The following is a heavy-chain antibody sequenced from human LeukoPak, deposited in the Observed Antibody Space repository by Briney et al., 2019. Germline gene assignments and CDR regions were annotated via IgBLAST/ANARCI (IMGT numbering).Heavy chain of an antibody. CDR2: ISGYNGKT. CDR1: GYTFTSYG. J-gene: IGHJ4*02. CDR3: AREGGFASGSREFDY. Sequence: ASVKVSCKASGYTFTSYGVSWVRQAPGQGLEWMGWISGYNGKTNYAQKLQGRVTTTTDTSTSTAHMELRSLRSDDTAVYYCAREGGFASGSREFDYWGQGTLVTVSS. D-gene: IGHD3-10*01. V-gene: IGHV1-18*01.